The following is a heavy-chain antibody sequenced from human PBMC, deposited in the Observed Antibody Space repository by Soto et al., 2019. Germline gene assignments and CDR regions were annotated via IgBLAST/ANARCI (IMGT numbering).Heavy chain of an antibody. D-gene: IGHD2-8*01. CDR3: ATDSGYCTNGVCYTRVLDY. CDR1: GYTLTELS. V-gene: IGHV1-24*01. Sequence: ASVKVSCKVSGYTLTELSMHWVRQAPGKGLEWMGGFDPEDGETIYAQKFQGRVTMTEDTSTDTAYMELSSLRSEDTAVYYCATDSGYCTNGVCYTRVLDYWGQGTLVTVSS. CDR2: FDPEDGET. J-gene: IGHJ4*02.